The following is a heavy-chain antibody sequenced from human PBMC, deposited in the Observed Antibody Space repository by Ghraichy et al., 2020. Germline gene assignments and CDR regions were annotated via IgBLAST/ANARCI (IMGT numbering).Heavy chain of an antibody. CDR1: GGSITSSSYY. CDR2: MSYSGTT. J-gene: IGHJ5*02. V-gene: IGHV4-39*01. D-gene: IGHD6-19*01. CDR3: AGHPALSIREIAVAVSGWFDP. Sequence: SQTLSLTCTVSGGSITSSSYYWGWIRQPPGKGLEWIGTMSYSGTTYYNTSLRSRITISVDTSKNQFSLKLSSVTAADTAVYYCAGHPALSIREIAVAVSGWFDPWGQGTLVTVSS.